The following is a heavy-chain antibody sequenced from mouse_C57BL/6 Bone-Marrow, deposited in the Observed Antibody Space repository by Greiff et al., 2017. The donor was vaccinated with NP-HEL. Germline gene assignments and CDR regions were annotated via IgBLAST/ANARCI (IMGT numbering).Heavy chain of an antibody. Sequence: DVKLVESGGGLVKPGGSLKLSCAASGFTFSDYGMHWVRQAPEKGLEWVAYISSGSSTIYYADTVKGRFTISRDNAKNTLFLQMTSLRSEDTAMYYCARDGSSPGYFDYWGQGTTLTVSS. J-gene: IGHJ2*01. CDR2: ISSGSSTI. CDR3: ARDGSSPGYFDY. CDR1: GFTFSDYG. D-gene: IGHD1-1*01. V-gene: IGHV5-17*01.